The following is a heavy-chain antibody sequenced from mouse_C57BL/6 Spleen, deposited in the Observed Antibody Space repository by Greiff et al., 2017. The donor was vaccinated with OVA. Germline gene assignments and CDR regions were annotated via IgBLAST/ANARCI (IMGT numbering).Heavy chain of an antibody. CDR3: ARNYYDSSCCVDY. Sequence: VQLQQPGAELVKPGASVKMSCKASGYTFTSYWITWVKQRPGQGLEWIGDIYPGSGSTNYNEKFKSKATLTVDTSSSTAYMQLSSLTSEDSAVYYCARNYYDSSCCVDYWGQGTTLTVSA. J-gene: IGHJ2*01. D-gene: IGHD1-1*01. CDR1: GYTFTSYW. V-gene: IGHV1-55*01. CDR2: IYPGSGST.